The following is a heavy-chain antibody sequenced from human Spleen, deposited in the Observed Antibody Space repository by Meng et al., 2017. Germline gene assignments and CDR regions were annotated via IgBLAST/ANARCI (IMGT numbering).Heavy chain of an antibody. J-gene: IGHJ2*01. Sequence: GGSLRLSCAASGFTFNSFWMHWVRQAPGKGLVWVSRINSDGSSTTYADSVKGRFTTSRDNAKYTVYLQMNSLRVEDTAVYYCARDLGGGRDLWGRGTLVTVSS. CDR3: ARDLGGGRDL. CDR1: GFTFNSFW. V-gene: IGHV3-74*01. CDR2: INSDGSST. D-gene: IGHD3-16*01.